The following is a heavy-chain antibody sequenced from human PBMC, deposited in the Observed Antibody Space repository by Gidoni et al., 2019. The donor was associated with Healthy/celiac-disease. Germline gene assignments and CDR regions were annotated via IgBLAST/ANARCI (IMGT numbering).Heavy chain of an antibody. J-gene: IGHJ4*02. CDR3: ASGSVYAAFDY. CDR2: ISYDGSNK. V-gene: IGHV3-30*04. Sequence: QVQLVESGGGVVQPGRSLRLSCAASGFTFSSYAMHWVRQAPGKGLEWVAVISYDGSNKYYADSVKGRFTISRDNSKNTLYLQMNSLRAEDTAVYYCASGSVYAAFDYWGQGTLVTVSS. D-gene: IGHD2-8*01. CDR1: GFTFSSYA.